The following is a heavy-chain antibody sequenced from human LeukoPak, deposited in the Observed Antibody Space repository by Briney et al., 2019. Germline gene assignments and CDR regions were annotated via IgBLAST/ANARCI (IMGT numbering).Heavy chain of an antibody. V-gene: IGHV3-72*01. J-gene: IGHJ4*02. Sequence: GGSLRLSCAASGFTFSDHYMDWVRQAPGKGLEWVGRIKNKANSYTTEYAASEKGRFTISRDDSKNSLYLQMNSLKTEDTAVYYCTRGPADYWGQGTVVTVSS. CDR3: TRGPADY. CDR1: GFTFSDHY. CDR2: IKNKANSYTT.